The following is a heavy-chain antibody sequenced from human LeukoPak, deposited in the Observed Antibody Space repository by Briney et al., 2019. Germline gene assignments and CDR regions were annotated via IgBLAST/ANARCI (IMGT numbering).Heavy chain of an antibody. Sequence: GGSLRLSCAASGFTFSSYGMHWVRQAPGKGLEWVSSISSSSSYIYYADSVKGRFTISRDNAKNSLYLQMNSLRAEDTAVYYCATLRGYSSGWPIDYWGQGTLVTLSS. CDR3: ATLRGYSSGWPIDY. D-gene: IGHD6-19*01. CDR2: ISSSSSYI. V-gene: IGHV3-21*01. CDR1: GFTFSSYG. J-gene: IGHJ4*02.